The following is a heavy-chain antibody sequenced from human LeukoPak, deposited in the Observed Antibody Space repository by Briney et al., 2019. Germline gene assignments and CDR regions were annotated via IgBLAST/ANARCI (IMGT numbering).Heavy chain of an antibody. J-gene: IGHJ5*02. V-gene: IGHV3-11*01. Sequence: PGGSLRLSCAASGFIFTNYYMSWIRQAPGKGLEWVSYISSSGSTRYYADSVKGRFTISRDNAKNSLYLQMNSLAAEDTAVYYCARDSHYNWNVPNWFDPWGQGTLVTVSS. D-gene: IGHD1-20*01. CDR3: ARDSHYNWNVPNWFDP. CDR2: ISSSGSTR. CDR1: GFIFTNYY.